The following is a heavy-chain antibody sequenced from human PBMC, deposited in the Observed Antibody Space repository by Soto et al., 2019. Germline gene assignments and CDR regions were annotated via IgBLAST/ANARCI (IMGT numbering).Heavy chain of an antibody. D-gene: IGHD1-1*01. CDR3: ARGKGMEENYYYHGMDV. Sequence: ASVKVSCKGSGYSFTTYAMHWVRQAPGQRLEWMAWINGGNGNTKYSQKFQDRVTITRDTSANIAYMELSSLRSEDSAVYYCARGKGMEENYYYHGMDVWGQGTTVTVSS. CDR2: INGGNGNT. CDR1: GYSFTTYA. J-gene: IGHJ6*02. V-gene: IGHV1-3*01.